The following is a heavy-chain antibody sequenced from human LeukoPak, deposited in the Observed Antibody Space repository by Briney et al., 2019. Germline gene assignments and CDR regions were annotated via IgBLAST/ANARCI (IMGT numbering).Heavy chain of an antibody. CDR3: ARESGGNYDAFDI. CDR2: IIPIFGTA. V-gene: IGHV1-69*05. D-gene: IGHD4-11*01. Sequence: SVKVSCKASGGTFSSYAISWVRQAPGQGLEWMGGIIPIFGTANYAQKFQGRVTITTDESTSTAYMELSSLRSEDSAVYYCARESGGNYDAFDIWGQGTMVTVSS. J-gene: IGHJ3*02. CDR1: GGTFSSYA.